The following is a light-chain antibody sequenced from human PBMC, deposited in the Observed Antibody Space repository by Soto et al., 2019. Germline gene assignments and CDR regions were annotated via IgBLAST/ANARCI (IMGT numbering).Light chain of an antibody. CDR2: GNS. J-gene: IGLJ1*01. CDR1: SSNIGAGYD. Sequence: VLTQPPSVSGAPGQRVTISCTGSSSNIGAGYDVHWYQQLPGTAPKLLIYGNSNRPSGVPDRFSGSKSGTSASLAITGLQAEDEADYYCQSFDSSLYVFGTGTKVTVL. CDR3: QSFDSSLYV. V-gene: IGLV1-40*01.